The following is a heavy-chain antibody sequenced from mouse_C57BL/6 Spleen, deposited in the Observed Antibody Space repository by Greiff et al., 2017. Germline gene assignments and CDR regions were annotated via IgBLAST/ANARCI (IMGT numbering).Heavy chain of an antibody. J-gene: IGHJ2*01. CDR2: IYPGNSDT. CDR3: TTCYGSSPYYFDY. CDR1: GYTFTSYW. Sequence: EVQLQQSGTVLARPGASVKMSCKTSGYTFTSYWMHWVKQRPGQGLEWIGAIYPGNSDTSYNQKFKGKAKLTAVTSASTAYMELSSLTNEDSAVYYCTTCYGSSPYYFDYWGQGTTLTVSS. D-gene: IGHD1-1*01. V-gene: IGHV1-5*01.